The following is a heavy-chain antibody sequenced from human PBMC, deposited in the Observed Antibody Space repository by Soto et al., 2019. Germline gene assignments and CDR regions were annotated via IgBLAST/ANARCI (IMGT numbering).Heavy chain of an antibody. CDR1: GYTFTGYY. Sequence: ASVKVSCKASGYTFTGYYMHWVRQAPGQGLEGMGWINPNSGGTNYAQKFQGWVTMTRDTSISTAYMELSRLRSDDTAVYYCARGLLVSLYYDTNCYSSGACDIWDEGRMGT. V-gene: IGHV1-2*04. CDR3: ARGLLVSLYYDTNCYSSGACDI. J-gene: IGHJ3*02. CDR2: INPNSGGT. D-gene: IGHD3-22*01.